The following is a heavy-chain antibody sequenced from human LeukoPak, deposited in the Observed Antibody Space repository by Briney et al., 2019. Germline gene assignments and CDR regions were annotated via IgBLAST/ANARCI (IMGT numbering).Heavy chain of an antibody. CDR3: AREYYDFWSGLPPNWFDH. CDR2: INHSGST. D-gene: IGHD3-3*01. CDR1: GGSFSGYY. Sequence: PSETLSLTCAVYGGSFSGYYWSWIRQPPGKGLEWIGEINHSGSTNYNPSLKSRVTISVDTSKNQFSLKLSSVTAADTAVYYCAREYYDFWSGLPPNWFDHWGQGTLVTVSP. V-gene: IGHV4-34*01. J-gene: IGHJ5*02.